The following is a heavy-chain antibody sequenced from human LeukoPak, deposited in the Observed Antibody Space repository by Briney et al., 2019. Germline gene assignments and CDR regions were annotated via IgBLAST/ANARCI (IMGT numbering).Heavy chain of an antibody. CDR2: IGTSSTTI. CDR1: GFTFSSYT. J-gene: IGHJ4*02. V-gene: IGHV3-48*01. Sequence: GGSLRLSCAASGFTFSSYTMNWVRQPPGKGLEWVSNIGTSSTTIYYADSVKGRFTISRDNAKNSLYLQMNSLRADDTAVYYCAREGEGGSYYFDYWGQGTLVTVSS. D-gene: IGHD1-26*01. CDR3: AREGEGGSYYFDY.